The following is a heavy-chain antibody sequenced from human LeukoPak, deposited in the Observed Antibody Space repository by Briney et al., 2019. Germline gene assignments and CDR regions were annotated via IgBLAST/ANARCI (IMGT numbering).Heavy chain of an antibody. Sequence: GGSLRLSCTTSGFSFNTYSMSWVRQAPGKGLEWVSAINDDTPYYTDSVKGRFAVSRDNAKNSLYLQMNSLRAEDTAVYYCAGSDTIGYSPREWDYWYFDLWGRGTLVTVSS. D-gene: IGHD3-22*01. V-gene: IGHV3-23*01. J-gene: IGHJ2*01. CDR2: INDDTP. CDR1: GFSFNTYS. CDR3: AGSDTIGYSPREWDYWYFDL.